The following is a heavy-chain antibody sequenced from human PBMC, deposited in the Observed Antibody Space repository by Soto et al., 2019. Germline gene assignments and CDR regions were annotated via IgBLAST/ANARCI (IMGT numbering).Heavy chain of an antibody. D-gene: IGHD6-6*01. V-gene: IGHV4-30-4*01. J-gene: IGHJ4*02. CDR1: GGSISSDDYY. CDR3: ARDRSNSPDYFDY. Sequence: SETLSLTCTVSGGSISSDDYYWSWIRQPPGKGLEWIGYIYYSGRTDYNPSLKSRVIISIDTSKNQFSLNLNSVSAADTAVYYCARDRSNSPDYFDYWGEGTLVTVSS. CDR2: IYYSGRT.